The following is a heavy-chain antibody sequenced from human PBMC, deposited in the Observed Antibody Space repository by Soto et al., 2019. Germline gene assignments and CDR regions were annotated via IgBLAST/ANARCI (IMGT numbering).Heavy chain of an antibody. CDR1: GFTFSSYA. CDR3: ARTWRPYYYYVMDV. V-gene: IGHV3-30-3*01. D-gene: IGHD3-3*01. J-gene: IGHJ6*02. CDR2: ISYDGSNK. Sequence: QVQLVESGGGVVQPGRSLRLSCAASGFTFSSYAMHWVRQAPGKGLEWVAVISYDGSNKYYADSVKGRFTISRDNSKNTLDLQMSSLRAEDTAVYYCARTWRPYYYYVMDVWGQGTTVTVSS.